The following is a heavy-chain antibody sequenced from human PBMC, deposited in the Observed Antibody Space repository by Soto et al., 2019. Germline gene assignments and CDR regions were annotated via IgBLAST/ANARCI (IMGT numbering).Heavy chain of an antibody. CDR3: ARDLMPNDRGLGDLAY. V-gene: IGHV3-21*02. CDR1: GFTFNKYS. Sequence: EVRLVESGGGLVKPGGSLRLSCAASGFTFNKYSMNWVRQAPGEGLEWVSSITSKTGDQYYADSVKGRFIISRDNTNNSLSLQVTSLRDEDTAVYYCARDLMPNDRGLGDLAYWGQGTLVTVSS. D-gene: IGHD3-22*01. CDR2: ITSKTGDQ. J-gene: IGHJ4*02.